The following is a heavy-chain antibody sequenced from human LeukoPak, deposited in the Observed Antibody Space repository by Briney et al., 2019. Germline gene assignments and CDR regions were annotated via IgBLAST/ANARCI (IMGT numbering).Heavy chain of an antibody. V-gene: IGHV4-59*01. CDR3: ARTTTVTTRFDY. D-gene: IGHD4-17*01. Sequence: SETLSPTCTVSGGSISSYYWSWIRQPPGKGLEWIGYIYYSETTNYNPSLKSRVTISVDKSKNHFSLKLSSVTAADTAVYYCARTTTVTTRFDYWGQGTLVTVSS. J-gene: IGHJ4*02. CDR1: GGSISSYY. CDR2: IYYSETT.